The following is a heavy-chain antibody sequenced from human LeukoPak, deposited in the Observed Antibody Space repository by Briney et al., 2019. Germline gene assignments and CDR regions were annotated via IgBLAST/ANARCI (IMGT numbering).Heavy chain of an antibody. V-gene: IGHV4-34*01. CDR3: ARLPFLVGTDY. J-gene: IGHJ4*02. D-gene: IGHD2-21*02. CDR2: INHSGST. CDR1: GGSFSGYY. Sequence: SETLSLTCAVYGGSFSGYYWSWIRQPLGKGLEWIGEINHSGSTNYNPSLKSRVTISVDTSKNQISLRLSSVTAADTAVYYCARLPFLVGTDYWGQGTLVTVSS.